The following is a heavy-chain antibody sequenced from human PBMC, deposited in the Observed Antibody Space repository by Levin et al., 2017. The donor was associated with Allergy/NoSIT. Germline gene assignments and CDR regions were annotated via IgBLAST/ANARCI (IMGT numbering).Heavy chain of an antibody. CDR1: GGTFSSYA. J-gene: IGHJ6*02. CDR3: ARTYCGGDCYQNYYYSGMDV. CDR2: IIPIVDIA. D-gene: IGHD2-21*02. V-gene: IGHV1-69*04. Sequence: ASVKVSCKASGGTFSSYAISWVRQAPGQGLEWMGRIIPIVDIANYAQNFQGRVTITADKSTSTAYMELSSLRSEDTAVYYCARTYCGGDCYQNYYYSGMDVWGQGTTVTVSS.